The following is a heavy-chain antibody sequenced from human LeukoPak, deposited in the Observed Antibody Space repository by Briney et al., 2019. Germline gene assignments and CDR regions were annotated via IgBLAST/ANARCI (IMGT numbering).Heavy chain of an antibody. V-gene: IGHV1-2*02. D-gene: IGHD6-19*01. CDR1: GYTFTGYY. CDR2: INPNSGGT. J-gene: IGHJ4*02. Sequence: GASVKVSCKASGYTFTGYYMHWVRQAPGQGLEWMGWINPNSGGTNYAQKFQGRVTMTRDTSISTAYMELSRLRSDDTAVYYCARAGGAVAGSPGDYWGQGTLVTVPS. CDR3: ARAGGAVAGSPGDY.